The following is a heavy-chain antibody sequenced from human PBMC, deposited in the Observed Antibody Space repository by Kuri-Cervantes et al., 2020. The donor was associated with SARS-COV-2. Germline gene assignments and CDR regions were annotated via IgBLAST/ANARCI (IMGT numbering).Heavy chain of an antibody. CDR1: GYTFTSYG. Sequence: ASVKVSCKASGYTFTSYGISWVRQAPGQGLEWMGWISAYNGNTNYAQKLQGRVTMTTDTSTSTAYMELRSLRSDDTAVYYCARDLPRVVVVAATRFWGAFDIWGQGTMVTVSS. J-gene: IGHJ3*02. CDR2: ISAYNGNT. D-gene: IGHD2-15*01. V-gene: IGHV1-18*01. CDR3: ARDLPRVVVVAATRFWGAFDI.